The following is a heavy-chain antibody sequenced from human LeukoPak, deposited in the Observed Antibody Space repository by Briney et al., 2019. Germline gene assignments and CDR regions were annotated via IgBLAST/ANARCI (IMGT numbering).Heavy chain of an antibody. J-gene: IGHJ4*02. CDR2: MNPNSGNT. D-gene: IGHD6-19*01. V-gene: IGHV1-8*01. CDR1: GYTFTSYD. CDR3: ARGLTQISSGWDDY. Sequence: ASVKVSCNASGYTFTSYDINWVRQATGQGLEWMGWMNPNSGNTGYAQKFQGRVTMTRNTSISTAYMELSSLRSEDTAVYYCARGLTQISSGWDDYWGQGTLVTVSS.